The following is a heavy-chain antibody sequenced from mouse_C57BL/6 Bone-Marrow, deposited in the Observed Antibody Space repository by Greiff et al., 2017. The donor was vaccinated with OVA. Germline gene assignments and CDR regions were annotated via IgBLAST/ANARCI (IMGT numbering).Heavy chain of an antibody. D-gene: IGHD2-4*01. V-gene: IGHV1-5*01. CDR1: GYTFTSYW. J-gene: IGHJ1*03. CDR3: TRRRVYDYDWYFDV. Sequence: EVQLQQSGTVLARPGASVKMSCKPSGYTFTSYWMHWVKQRPGQGLEWIGAIYPGNSDTSYNQKFKGKAKLTAVTSASTAYMELSSLTNEDSAVYYCTRRRVYDYDWYFDVWGTGTTVTVSS. CDR2: IYPGNSDT.